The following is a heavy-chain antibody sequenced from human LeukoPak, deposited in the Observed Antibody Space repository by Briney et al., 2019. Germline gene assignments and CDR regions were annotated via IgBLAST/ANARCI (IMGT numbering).Heavy chain of an antibody. V-gene: IGHV3-43*01. D-gene: IGHD2-15*01. CDR2: ISWDGGST. CDR1: GFTFDDYT. J-gene: IGHJ4*02. Sequence: PGGSLRLSCAASGFTFDDYTMHWVRQAPGKGLEWVSLISWDGGSTYYADSVKGRFTISRDNSKNTMYVQMNSLRTEDTGVYYCAKGVGFGIDYWGQGSLVTVSS. CDR3: AKGVGFGIDY.